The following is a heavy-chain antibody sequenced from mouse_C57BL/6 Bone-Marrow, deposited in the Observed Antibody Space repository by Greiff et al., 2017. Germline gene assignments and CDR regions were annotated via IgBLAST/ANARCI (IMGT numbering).Heavy chain of an antibody. J-gene: IGHJ3*01. D-gene: IGHD2-4*01. V-gene: IGHV1-62-2*01. CDR1: GYTFTEYT. CDR3: ARHEDDYDVGAWFAY. CDR2: FYPGSGSI. Sequence: QVQLKQSGAELVKPGASVKLSCKASGYTFTEYTIHWVKQRSGQGLEWIGWFYPGSGSIKYNEKFKDKATLTADKSSCTASMELSRLTPEDYSVYCCARHEDDYDVGAWFAYWGQGTLVTVSA.